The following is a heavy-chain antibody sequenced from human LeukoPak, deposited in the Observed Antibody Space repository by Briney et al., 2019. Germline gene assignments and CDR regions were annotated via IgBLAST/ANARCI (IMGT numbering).Heavy chain of an antibody. CDR1: GYTFTSYG. CDR2: ISAYNGNT. D-gene: IGHD2-15*01. V-gene: IGHV1-18*01. CDR3: ARTTGSLEIGFDS. Sequence: ASVKVSCTPSGYTFTSYGISWVRQAPGHGVKGLGWISAYNGNTNYTQKLQGRVTMSTDTSTSTAYMELSCLRADDTAVYYCARTTGSLEIGFDSWGQGTLATVSS. J-gene: IGHJ4*02.